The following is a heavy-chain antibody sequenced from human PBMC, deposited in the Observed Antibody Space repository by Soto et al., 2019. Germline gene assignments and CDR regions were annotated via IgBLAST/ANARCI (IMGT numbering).Heavy chain of an antibody. CDR2: VSSTGTSP. D-gene: IGHD3-22*01. CDR1: GFTFSNYA. V-gene: IGHV3-23*01. Sequence: GGSLRLSCSTSGFTFSNYAMSWVRQSPGKGLEWVSGVSSTGTSPYYAGSVQGRFTISRDNSKNMFYLQMKSLRAEDTAIYYCAKTRPSGGYYYVEAFDVWGQGTMVTVSS. CDR3: AKTRPSGGYYYVEAFDV. J-gene: IGHJ3*01.